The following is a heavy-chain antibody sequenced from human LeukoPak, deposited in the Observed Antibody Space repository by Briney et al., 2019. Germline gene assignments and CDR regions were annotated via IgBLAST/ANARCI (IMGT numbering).Heavy chain of an antibody. J-gene: IGHJ4*02. CDR1: GGSISSSSYY. Sequence: PSETLSLTCTVSGGSISSSSYYWGWIRQPPGKGLEWIGSIYYSGSTYYNPSLKSRVTISVDTSKSQFSLKLSSVTAADTAVYYCAKDRRSPPQYYFDYWGQGTLVTVSS. CDR2: IYYSGST. CDR3: AKDRRSPPQYYFDY. V-gene: IGHV4-39*02.